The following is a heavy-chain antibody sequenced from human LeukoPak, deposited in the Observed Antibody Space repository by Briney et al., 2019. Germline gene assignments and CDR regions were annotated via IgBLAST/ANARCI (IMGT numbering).Heavy chain of an antibody. D-gene: IGHD6-13*01. CDR3: ARARPGYSSSWYRYWFDP. CDR1: GYTFTSYD. J-gene: IGHJ5*02. V-gene: IGHV1-8*01. CDR2: MNPNSGNT. Sequence: GASVKVSCKASGYTFTSYDINWVRQATGQGLEWTGWMNPNSGNTGYAQKFQGRVTMTRNTSISTAYMELSSLRSEDTAVYYCARARPGYSSSWYRYWFDPWGQGTLVTVSS.